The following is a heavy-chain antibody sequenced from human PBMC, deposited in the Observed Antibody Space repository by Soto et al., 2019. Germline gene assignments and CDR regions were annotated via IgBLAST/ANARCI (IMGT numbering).Heavy chain of an antibody. CDR3: ARQAKLQCPDS. D-gene: IGHD2-2*01. V-gene: IGHV4-39*01. CDR2: IYYSGST. CDR1: GGSISSSSYY. J-gene: IGHJ4*02. Sequence: SETLSLTCTVSGGSISSSSYYWGWIRQPPGKGLEWTGSIYYSGSTYYNPSLKSRATISVDTSKNTFSLKLSSVTAADTAVYYCARQAKLQCPDSWGQGTLVTVSS.